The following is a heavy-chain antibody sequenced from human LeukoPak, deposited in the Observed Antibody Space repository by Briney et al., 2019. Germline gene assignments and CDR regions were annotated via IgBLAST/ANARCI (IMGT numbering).Heavy chain of an antibody. D-gene: IGHD2-15*01. V-gene: IGHV4-31*03. CDR2: ISYSGTT. CDR3: ATPGYCSGGSCYSDY. CDR1: GGSISSGGYY. J-gene: IGHJ4*02. Sequence: SQTLSLTCTVSGGSISSGGYYWSWIRQHPGKGLEWIGYISYSGTTYYNPSLKSRVTISVDTSKNQFSLKLSSVTAADTAVYYCATPGYCSGGSCYSDYWGQGTLVTVSS.